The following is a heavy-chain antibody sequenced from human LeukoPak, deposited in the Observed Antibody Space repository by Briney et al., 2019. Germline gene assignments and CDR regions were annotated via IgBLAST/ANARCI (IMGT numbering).Heavy chain of an antibody. D-gene: IGHD5-18*01. J-gene: IGHJ4*02. CDR3: ARDGYSFGHDFDY. CDR2: ISGSGRNT. CDR1: GFTFSSFA. Sequence: GGSLRLSCAASGFTFSSFAMSWVRQVPGKGLEWVSAISGSGRNTYYADSVKGRFTISRDSSKNTLHLQMNSLRAEDTAVYYCARDGYSFGHDFDYWGQGTLVTVSS. V-gene: IGHV3-23*01.